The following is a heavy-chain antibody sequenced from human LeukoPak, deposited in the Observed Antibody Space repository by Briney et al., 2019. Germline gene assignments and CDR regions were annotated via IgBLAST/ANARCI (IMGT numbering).Heavy chain of an antibody. CDR3: ARGAPGDSSGYYLDY. CDR1: GVSISSAGYY. V-gene: IGHV4-31*03. CDR2: IYYSGST. D-gene: IGHD3-22*01. J-gene: IGHJ4*02. Sequence: SQTLSLTCTVSGVSISSAGYYWTWIRQHPGKGLEWIGNIYYSGSTYYNPSLKSRVSISVDTSKNQFSLKLSSVTAADTAVYYCARGAPGDSSGYYLDYWGQGTLVTVSS.